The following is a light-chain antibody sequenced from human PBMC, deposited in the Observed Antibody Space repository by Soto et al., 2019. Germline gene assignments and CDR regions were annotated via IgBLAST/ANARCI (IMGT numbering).Light chain of an antibody. V-gene: IGKV3-20*01. CDR2: GAS. Sequence: EIVMTQSPATLSVSPGERATLSCRASQSVSSNLAWYQQKPGQAPRLLIYGASSRATGIPDRFSGSGSGTDFTLTISRLEPEDFAVYYCQQYGTFGGGTKVDIK. J-gene: IGKJ4*01. CDR3: QQYGT. CDR1: QSVSSN.